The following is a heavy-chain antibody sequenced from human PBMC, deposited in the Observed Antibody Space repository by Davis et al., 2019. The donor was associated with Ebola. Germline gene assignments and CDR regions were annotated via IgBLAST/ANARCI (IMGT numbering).Heavy chain of an antibody. V-gene: IGHV4-4*07. J-gene: IGHJ6*03. D-gene: IGHD3-10*02. CDR3: ARSMFRTRQVWAEDYYYDYYMDV. CDR1: AGSVGYYY. CDR2: VHTGDDG. Sequence: PSETLSLTCTVSAGSVGYYYWNWIRQAAGKGLEWIGRVHTGDDGNYNPSLKSRVTMSVDTSKMQFSLRLSSVTAADTAVYYCARSMFRTRQVWAEDYYYDYYMDVWGKGTTVTVSS.